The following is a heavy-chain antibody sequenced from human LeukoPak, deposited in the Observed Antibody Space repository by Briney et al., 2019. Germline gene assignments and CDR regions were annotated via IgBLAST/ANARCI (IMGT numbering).Heavy chain of an antibody. CDR3: ARANSGGFDP. CDR2: INPNSGGT. CDR1: GYIFTGYY. D-gene: IGHD3-10*01. V-gene: IGHV1-2*02. Sequence: ASVKVSCKASGYIFTGYYMHWVRQAPGQGLEWMGWINPNSGGTNYAQKFQGRVTMTRDTSISTVYMELSRLRSDGTAVYYCARANSGGFDPWGQGTLVTVSS. J-gene: IGHJ5*02.